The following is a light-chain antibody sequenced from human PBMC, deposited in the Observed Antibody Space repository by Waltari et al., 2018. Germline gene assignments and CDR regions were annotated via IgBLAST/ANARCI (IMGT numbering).Light chain of an antibody. CDR2: DVS. Sequence: QSALTQPASAAGSPGQSITISCPGTSSQVGGYNDVSWYQQHPGQAPKLMIYDVSKRTSGVYNRFSGSKSGNTASLTISGLQAEDEADYYCSSYTSSSTFVFGGGTKLTVL. CDR1: SSQVGGYND. CDR3: SSYTSSSTFV. V-gene: IGLV2-14*01. J-gene: IGLJ2*01.